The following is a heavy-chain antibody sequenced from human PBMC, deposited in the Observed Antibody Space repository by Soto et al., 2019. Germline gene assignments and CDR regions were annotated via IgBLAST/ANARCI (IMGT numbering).Heavy chain of an antibody. J-gene: IGHJ4*02. CDR3: VKGRCGQQLVRGFDY. CDR1: AFTFTSYA. D-gene: IGHD6-13*01. V-gene: IGHV3-64D*06. Sequence: EVQLVESGGGLVQPGGSLRISCSASAFTFTSYAMHWVRQAPGKGLEYVSGISSNGGSTYYADSVKGRFTISRDNSKNTLYLQMSSLTPEDTAVYYCVKGRCGQQLVRGFDYWGQGTLVIVSS. CDR2: ISSNGGST.